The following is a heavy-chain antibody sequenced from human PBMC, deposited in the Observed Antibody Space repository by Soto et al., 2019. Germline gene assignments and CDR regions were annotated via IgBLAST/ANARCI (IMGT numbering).Heavy chain of an antibody. J-gene: IGHJ4*02. CDR3: ARGGPKNIWNDGNFDC. V-gene: IGHV1-69*08. CDR2: VVPQIGSR. CDR1: GGTFSSYT. D-gene: IGHD1-20*01. Sequence: QVQLVQSGAEVKKPGSSVRVSCKASGGTFSSYTINWVRQAPGQGLEWMGRVVPQIGSRNFARKFQGTLTVTAEKSRRMGYRELSSLRSEDTAVDYWARGGPKNIWNDGNFDCWAQGTRVPVS.